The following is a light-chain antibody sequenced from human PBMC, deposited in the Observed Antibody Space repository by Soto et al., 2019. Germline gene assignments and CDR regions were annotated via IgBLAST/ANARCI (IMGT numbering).Light chain of an antibody. J-gene: IGKJ1*01. CDR2: GAS. CDR3: QQYGSSPQT. Sequence: EIVLTQSPGTLSLSPGERATLSCRASQSVTSSCLAWYQQKPGQAPRLLIFGASSRATDIPDRLGGSGSGTDFTLTISRLEPEDFAVYYCQQYGSSPQTFGQGTKVEIK. V-gene: IGKV3-20*01. CDR1: QSVTSSC.